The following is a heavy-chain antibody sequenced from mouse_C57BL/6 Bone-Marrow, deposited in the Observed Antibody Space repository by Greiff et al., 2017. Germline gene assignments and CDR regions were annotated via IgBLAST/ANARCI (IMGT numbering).Heavy chain of an antibody. V-gene: IGHV14-4*01. J-gene: IGHJ2*01. Sequence: EVQVVESGAELVRPGASVKLSCTASGFNIKDDYMHWVKQRPEQGLEWIGWIDPENGDTEYASKFQGKATITADTSSNTAYLQLSSLTSEDTAVYYCTNERLAYWGQGTTLTVSS. CDR3: TNERLAY. CDR2: IDPENGDT. D-gene: IGHD1-2*01. CDR1: GFNIKDDY.